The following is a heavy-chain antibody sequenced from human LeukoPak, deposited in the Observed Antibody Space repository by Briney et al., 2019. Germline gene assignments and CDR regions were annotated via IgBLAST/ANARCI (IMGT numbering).Heavy chain of an antibody. V-gene: IGHV4-39*01. D-gene: IGHD4-17*01. J-gene: IGHJ5*01. CDR2: IHYSGNT. CDR1: GGSINSNIYY. Sequence: SETLSLTCTVSGGSINSNIYYWGWIRQPPGKGLEWIGSIHYSGNTYYNPSLKSRVTISVDTSKNQFSLTLTSVTAADTSVYYCAKRRGDGDYRPDSWGQGTLVAVSS. CDR3: AKRRGDGDYRPDS.